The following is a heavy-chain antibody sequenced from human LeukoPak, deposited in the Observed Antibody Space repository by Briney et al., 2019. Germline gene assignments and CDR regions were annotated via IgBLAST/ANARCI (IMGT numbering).Heavy chain of an antibody. J-gene: IGHJ6*03. CDR3: ARGGDYLYYYYYMDV. CDR1: GYTFTGYY. V-gene: IGHV1-2*02. Sequence: ASVKVSCKASGYTFTGYYMHWVRQAPGQGLEWMGWINPNSGGTNYAQKFQGRVTMTRDTSISTAYMELSSLRSEDTAVYYCARGGDYLYYYYYMDVWGKGTTVTVSS. D-gene: IGHD4-17*01. CDR2: INPNSGGT.